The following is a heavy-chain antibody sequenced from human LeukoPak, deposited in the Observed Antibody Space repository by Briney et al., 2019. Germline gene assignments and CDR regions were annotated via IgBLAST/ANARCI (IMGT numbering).Heavy chain of an antibody. CDR1: GYTFTGYY. CDR2: INPNSGGT. V-gene: IGHV1-2*06. Sequence: ASVKVSCKASGYTFTGYYMHWVRQAPGQGLEWMGRINPNSGGTNYAQKFQGRVTMTRDTSISTAYMELSRLRSDDTAVYYCARAGGGTDFLYPNDYWGQGTLVTVSS. D-gene: IGHD2-15*01. J-gene: IGHJ4*02. CDR3: ARAGGGTDFLYPNDY.